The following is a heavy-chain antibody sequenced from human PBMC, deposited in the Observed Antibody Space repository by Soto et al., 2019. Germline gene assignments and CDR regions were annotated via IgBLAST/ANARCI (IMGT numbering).Heavy chain of an antibody. D-gene: IGHD6-13*01. J-gene: IGHJ4*02. CDR3: ARDGDSSSRYPAPI. Sequence: QVQLQESGPGLVKPSQTLSLTCTVSSGSISSRGYYWSWIRQHPGKGLEWIGYIYYSGSTHYNPSLRSRVSISVDTPKNQFSLKVSSATVADTAVYYCARDGDSSSRYPAPIWGQGTLVTVSS. CDR2: IYYSGST. V-gene: IGHV4-31*03. CDR1: SGSISSRGYY.